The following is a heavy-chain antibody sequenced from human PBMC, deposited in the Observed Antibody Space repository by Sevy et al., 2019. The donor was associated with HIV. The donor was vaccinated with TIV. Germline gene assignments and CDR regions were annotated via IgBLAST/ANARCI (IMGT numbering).Heavy chain of an antibody. CDR1: GYKFTSYY. D-gene: IGHD3-22*01. Sequence: ASVKVSCKASGYKFTSYYMHWVRQAPGQGLEWMGIFNPDGGSTSYTQKLQGRVTMTGDTSTSTLYMELSSLRSEDTAFYYCARGGYYFDSNTPDLDYSGQGTLVTVSS. V-gene: IGHV1-46*04. J-gene: IGHJ4*02. CDR3: ARGGYYFDSNTPDLDY. CDR2: FNPDGGST.